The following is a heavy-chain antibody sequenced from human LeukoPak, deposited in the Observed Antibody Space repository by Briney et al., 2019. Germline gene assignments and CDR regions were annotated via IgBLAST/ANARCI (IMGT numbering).Heavy chain of an antibody. CDR1: GFTFSNYW. Sequence: GGSLRLSCAASGFTFSNYWMSWVRQAPGKGLEWVAIIKQDGNEIYYVDSMKGRFTISRDNAKNSLYLQMNSLRTEDTAIYFCATLRFGSGSYYADYWGQGTQVTVSS. D-gene: IGHD3-10*01. CDR3: ATLRFGSGSYYADY. CDR2: IKQDGNEI. J-gene: IGHJ4*02. V-gene: IGHV3-7*01.